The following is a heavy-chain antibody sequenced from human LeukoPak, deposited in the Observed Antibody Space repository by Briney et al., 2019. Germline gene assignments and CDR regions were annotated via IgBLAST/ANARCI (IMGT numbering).Heavy chain of an antibody. CDR1: GFALSNSG. D-gene: IGHD4-23*01. J-gene: IGHJ4*02. V-gene: IGHV3-30*18. Sequence: TGESLTLSCADSGFALSNSGIHWVRQAPGKGLEWVALASSDGSGKYYADTVKGRFTISRDNSKNTVYLQMNSLRAEDTALYYCAKDLGGNGYWGQGTLVTVSS. CDR2: ASSDGSGK. CDR3: AKDLGGNGY.